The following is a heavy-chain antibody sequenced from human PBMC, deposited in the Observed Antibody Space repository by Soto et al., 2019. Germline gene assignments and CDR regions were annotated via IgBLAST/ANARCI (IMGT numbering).Heavy chain of an antibody. J-gene: IGHJ5*02. CDR3: ARVKYYYDSSGPSGWFDP. CDR2: IYYSGST. D-gene: IGHD3-22*01. Sequence: QVQLQESGPGLVKPSQTLSLTCTVSGGSISSGGYYWSWIRQHPGKGPGWIGYIYYSGSTYYNPSLKSRVTISVDTSKNQFSLKLSSVTAADTAVYYCARVKYYYDSSGPSGWFDPWGQGTLVTVSS. V-gene: IGHV4-31*03. CDR1: GGSISSGGYY.